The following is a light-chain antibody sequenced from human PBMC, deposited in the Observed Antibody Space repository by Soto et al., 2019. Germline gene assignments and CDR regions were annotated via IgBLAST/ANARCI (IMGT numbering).Light chain of an antibody. CDR3: QQYVSSPWA. V-gene: IGKV3-20*01. Sequence: EIVMTQSPATLSVSPGERATXXXXASQSVSSNLAWYQHKPGQAPRRLIYGASTRATGIPDRVSGSGSGTDFTLTISKLEPEEFAVYYCQQYVSSPWAFGQGTKVDIK. CDR2: GAS. J-gene: IGKJ1*01. CDR1: QSVSSN.